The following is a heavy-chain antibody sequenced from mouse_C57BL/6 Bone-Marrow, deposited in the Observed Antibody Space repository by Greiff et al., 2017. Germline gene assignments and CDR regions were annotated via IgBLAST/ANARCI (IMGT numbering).Heavy chain of an antibody. V-gene: IGHV1-72*01. CDR3: ARRSAMITRWYYFDY. J-gene: IGHJ2*01. CDR1: GYTFTSYW. CDR2: IDPNSGGT. Sequence: QVQLQQPGAELVKPGASVKLSCKASGYTFTSYWMHWVKQRPGRGLEWIGRIDPNSGGTKYNEKFKSKATLTVDKASSTAYMQLSSLTSEDSAVYYCARRSAMITRWYYFDYWGKGTTLTVSS. D-gene: IGHD2-4*01.